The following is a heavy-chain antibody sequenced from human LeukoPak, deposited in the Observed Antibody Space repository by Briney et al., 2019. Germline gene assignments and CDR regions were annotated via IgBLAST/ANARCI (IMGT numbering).Heavy chain of an antibody. J-gene: IGHJ3*02. CDR1: GYSFTNYD. V-gene: IGHV1-8*03. Sequence: ASVKVSCKASGYSFTNYDINWVRQATGQGLEWMGWMNPNSGITAYAQKFQGRVTITRNTSISTAYMELSSLRSEDTAVYYCARGLPYLRGGDAFDIWGQGTMVTVSS. CDR2: MNPNSGIT. D-gene: IGHD3-16*01. CDR3: ARGLPYLRGGDAFDI.